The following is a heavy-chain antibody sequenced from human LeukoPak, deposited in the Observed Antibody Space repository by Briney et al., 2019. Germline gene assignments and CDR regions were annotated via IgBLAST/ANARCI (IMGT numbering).Heavy chain of an antibody. CDR1: GLSFGNYW. J-gene: IGHJ4*02. Sequence: ARSLTLSRAVSGLSFGNYWMNWVRKAPGKGLEWVANINQDANERYYVNSVKGRYTITRDNAKNALCLQLNSLSAEDTAVYYCAAGDFFDYWAQGALVTVSS. V-gene: IGHV3-7*01. CDR2: INQDANER. CDR3: AAGDFFDY. D-gene: IGHD2-21*01.